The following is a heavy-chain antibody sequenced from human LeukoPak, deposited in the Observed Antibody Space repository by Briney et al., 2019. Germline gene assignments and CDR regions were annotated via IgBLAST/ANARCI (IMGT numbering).Heavy chain of an antibody. Sequence: GGSLRLSCSASGFTFSTYAMHWVRQAPGKGLEYVSAISSNGGSTYYADSVKGRFTISRDNSKNTLYLQMNSLRGEETAVYYCAKDRDPVVNTDYYYGMNVWGQGTTVTVSS. CDR2: ISSNGGST. V-gene: IGHV3-64*04. CDR1: GFTFSTYA. D-gene: IGHD4-17*01. CDR3: AKDRDPVVNTDYYYGMNV. J-gene: IGHJ6*02.